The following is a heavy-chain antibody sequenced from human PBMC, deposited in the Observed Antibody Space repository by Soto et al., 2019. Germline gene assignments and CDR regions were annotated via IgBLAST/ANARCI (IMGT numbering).Heavy chain of an antibody. CDR3: ARGMYGSGSYYHPSYYYGMDV. V-gene: IGHV4-34*01. Sequence: QVQLQQWGAGLLKPSETLSLTCAVYGGSFSGYYWSWIRQPPGKGLEWIGEINHSGSTNYNPSLKSRVTISVDTSKNQFSLKLSSVTAADTAVYYCARGMYGSGSYYHPSYYYGMDVWGQGTTVTVSS. D-gene: IGHD3-10*01. CDR2: INHSGST. J-gene: IGHJ6*02. CDR1: GGSFSGYY.